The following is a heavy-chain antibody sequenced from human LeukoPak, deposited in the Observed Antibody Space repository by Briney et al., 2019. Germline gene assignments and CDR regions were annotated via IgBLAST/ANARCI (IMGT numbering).Heavy chain of an antibody. CDR3: ARVYFYYYYYMDV. V-gene: IGHV1-2*02. D-gene: IGHD2/OR15-2a*01. J-gene: IGHJ6*03. CDR2: INPNSGGT. Sequence: ASVKVSCKASGYTFTGYYMHWVRQAPGQGLEWMGWINPNSGGTNYAQKFQGRVTVTRDTSISTAYMELSRLRSDDTAVYYCARVYFYYYYYMDVWGKGTTVTVSS. CDR1: GYTFTGYY.